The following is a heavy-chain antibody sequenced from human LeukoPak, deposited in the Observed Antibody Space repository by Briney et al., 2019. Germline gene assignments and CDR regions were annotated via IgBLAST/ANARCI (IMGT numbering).Heavy chain of an antibody. CDR2: IIVGSGAT. CDR3: ARDGGYCSTTSCYAFY. D-gene: IGHD2-2*01. CDR1: GFTSTNFA. J-gene: IGHJ4*02. Sequence: ASVKVSCKASGFTSTNFAVRWVRQARGQRLEWIGWIIVGSGATKCAQDFQERVTITRDLSTSTLYMELRSLTSEDTAVYYCARDGGYCSTTSCYAFYWGQGTLVTVSS. V-gene: IGHV1-58*01.